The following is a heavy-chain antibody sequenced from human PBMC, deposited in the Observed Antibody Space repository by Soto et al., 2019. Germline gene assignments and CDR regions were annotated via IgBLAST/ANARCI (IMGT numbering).Heavy chain of an antibody. Sequence: VQLLESGGGLVQPGGSLRLSCAASGFTFSSYAMSWVRQAPGKGLEWVSAISGSGGSTYYADSVKGRFTISRDNSKNPLYLQMNSLRAEDTAVYYCAKDGSQRQLWYPGSFDYWGQGTLVTVSS. D-gene: IGHD5-18*01. CDR3: AKDGSQRQLWYPGSFDY. J-gene: IGHJ4*02. CDR1: GFTFSSYA. CDR2: ISGSGGST. V-gene: IGHV3-23*01.